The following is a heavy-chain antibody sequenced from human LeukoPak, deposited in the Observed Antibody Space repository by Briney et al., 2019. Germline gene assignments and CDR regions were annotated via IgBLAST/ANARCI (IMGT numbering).Heavy chain of an antibody. D-gene: IGHD2-2*01. Sequence: GSLRLSCAASGFTFSSYSMNWVRQAPGKGLEWVSSISSSSSYIYYADSVKGRFTISRDNAKNSLYLQMNSLRAEDTAVYYCARGVVPAAPFDYWGQGTLVTVSS. J-gene: IGHJ4*02. CDR3: ARGVVPAAPFDY. CDR2: ISSSSSYI. V-gene: IGHV3-21*01. CDR1: GFTFSSYS.